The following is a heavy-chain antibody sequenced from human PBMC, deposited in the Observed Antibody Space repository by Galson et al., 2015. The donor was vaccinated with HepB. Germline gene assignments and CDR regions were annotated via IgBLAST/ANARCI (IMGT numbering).Heavy chain of an antibody. V-gene: IGHV3-21*01. J-gene: IGHJ4*02. CDR1: DFTFTTYT. Sequence: SLRLSCAASDFTFTTYTMNWVRQAQGQGLEWVSSISGNSDTIHYADSVKGRVTISRDNGENSLYLQLNSLRAEDTAVYYCASENWGSFEFWGLGTLVTVSS. D-gene: IGHD7-27*01. CDR2: ISGNSDTI. CDR3: ASENWGSFEF.